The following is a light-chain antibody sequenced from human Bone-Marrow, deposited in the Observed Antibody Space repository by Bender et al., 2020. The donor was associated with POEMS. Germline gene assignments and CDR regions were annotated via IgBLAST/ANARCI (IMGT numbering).Light chain of an antibody. J-gene: IGLJ2*01. CDR2: QDT. V-gene: IGLV3-1*01. CDR3: QSWGSNTAV. Sequence: SYELTQTPSVSVSPGQTATITCSGEKLGEEYACWYQQKPGQSPVVVIYQDTKRPSGIPERFSGSTSGNTASLTISGTQTMDEADYYCQSWGSNTAVFGGGPKLTV. CDR1: KLGEEY.